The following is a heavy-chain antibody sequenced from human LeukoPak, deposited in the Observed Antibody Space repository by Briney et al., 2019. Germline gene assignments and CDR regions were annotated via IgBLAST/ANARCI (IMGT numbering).Heavy chain of an antibody. D-gene: IGHD3-3*01. CDR1: GYTFTSYA. Sequence: ASVKVSCKASGYTFTSYAMNWVRQAPGQGLEWMGWINTNTGNPTHAQGFTGRFVFSLDTSVSTAYLQISSLKAEDTAVYYCARELYDFWSGYWPYYYYYYMDVWGKGTTVTVS. V-gene: IGHV7-4-1*02. CDR3: ARELYDFWSGYWPYYYYYYMDV. CDR2: INTNTGNP. J-gene: IGHJ6*03.